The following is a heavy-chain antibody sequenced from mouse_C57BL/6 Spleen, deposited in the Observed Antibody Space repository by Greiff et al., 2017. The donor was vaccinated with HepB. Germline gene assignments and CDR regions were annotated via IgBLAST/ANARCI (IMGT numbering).Heavy chain of an antibody. CDR2: ISNLAYSI. CDR1: GFTFSDYG. Sequence: EVKLMESGGGLVQPGGSLKLSCAASGFTFSDYGMAWVRQAPRKGPEWVAFISNLAYSIYYADTVTGRFTISRENAKNTLYLEMSSLRSEDTAMYYCARQGITTVVADYYAMDYWGQGTSVTVSS. CDR3: ARQGITTVVADYYAMDY. V-gene: IGHV5-15*01. J-gene: IGHJ4*01. D-gene: IGHD1-1*01.